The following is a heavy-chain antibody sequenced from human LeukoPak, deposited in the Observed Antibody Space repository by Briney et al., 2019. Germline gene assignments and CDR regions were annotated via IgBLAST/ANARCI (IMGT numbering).Heavy chain of an antibody. V-gene: IGHV4-59*13. Sequence: SETLSLTCSVSGASINSYYWNWIRQSPGKGLEWLGNIHYRGTTNYNPSLKSRVTLSLDTSKSQFALKVTSVTAADTAVYYCARLQMLDYGDYGRNWFDPWGQGTLVTVSS. CDR2: IHYRGTT. CDR3: ARLQMLDYGDYGRNWFDP. D-gene: IGHD4-17*01. CDR1: GASINSYY. J-gene: IGHJ5*02.